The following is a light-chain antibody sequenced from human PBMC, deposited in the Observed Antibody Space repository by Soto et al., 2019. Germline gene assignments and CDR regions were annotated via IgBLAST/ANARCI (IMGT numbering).Light chain of an antibody. CDR2: WAS. V-gene: IGKV4-1*01. J-gene: IGKJ1*01. CDR3: QQFHSAPQT. Sequence: DIVMTQSPDSLTVSLGERATINCKSSQSLVYSSNNKDYLAWYQQKPGQPPKLLIYWASTRESGVPDRFSGSGSGTDFTLTISSLQAEDVAVYYCQQFHSAPQTFGQGTKVDI. CDR1: QSLVYSSNNKDY.